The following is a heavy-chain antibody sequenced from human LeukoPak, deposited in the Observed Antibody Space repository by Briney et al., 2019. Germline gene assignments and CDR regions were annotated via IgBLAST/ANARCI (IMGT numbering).Heavy chain of an antibody. D-gene: IGHD3-22*01. V-gene: IGHV4-30-2*01. J-gene: IGHJ4*02. CDR2: IYHSGST. CDR1: GGSISSGGYS. CDR3: ARAPNYYDSSGYYPEYVDY. Sequence: SETLSLTCAVSGGSISSGGYSWSWIRQPPGKGLEWIGYIYHSGSTCYNPSLKSRVTISVDRSKNQFSLKLSSVTAADTAVYYCARAPNYYDSSGYYPEYVDYWGQGTLVTVSS.